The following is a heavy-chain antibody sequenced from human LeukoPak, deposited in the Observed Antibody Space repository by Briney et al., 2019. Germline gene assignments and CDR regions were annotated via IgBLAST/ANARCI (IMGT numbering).Heavy chain of an antibody. J-gene: IGHJ6*03. CDR1: GGSFSGYY. D-gene: IGHD2-15*01. CDR3: ARGNIVVVVAATLPRGYYYYYMDV. V-gene: IGHV4-34*01. CDR2: INHSGST. Sequence: SETLSLTCAVYGGSFSGYYWSWIRQPPGKGLEWIGEINHSGSTNYNPSLKSRVTISVDTSKNQFSLKLSSVTAADTAVHYCARGNIVVVVAATLPRGYYYYYMDVWGKGTTVTVSS.